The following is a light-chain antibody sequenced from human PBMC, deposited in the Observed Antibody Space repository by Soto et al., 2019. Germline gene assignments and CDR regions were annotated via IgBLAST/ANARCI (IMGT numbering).Light chain of an antibody. J-gene: IGKJ3*01. CDR2: GAS. V-gene: IGKV3-20*01. Sequence: DIVLTQSPGTLSLSPGEIATLSCRASQSVSNSYLAWYQQKPGQAPRLLIYGASSRAAGIPDRFSGSGSGTDFPLTISRLEPEDFAVYYCQQYAKIPRFTFGPGTTVYI. CDR1: QSVSNSY. CDR3: QQYAKIPRFT.